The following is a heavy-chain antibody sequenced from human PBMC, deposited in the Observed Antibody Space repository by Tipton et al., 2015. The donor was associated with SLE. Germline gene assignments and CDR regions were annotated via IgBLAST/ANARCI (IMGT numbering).Heavy chain of an antibody. V-gene: IGHV5-51*01. CDR3: TRHNREAHYYDSSGYYYEQYYYGMDV. J-gene: IGHJ6*02. D-gene: IGHD3-22*01. CDR2: IYPGDSDT. Sequence: QLVQSGPEVKKPGESLKISCKGSGYSFTSHWIGWVRQMPGKGLEWMGIIYPGDSDTRYSPSFQGQVTMSADKSISTAYLQWSSLKASDTAVYYCTRHNREAHYYDSSGYYYEQYYYGMDVWGQGTTVTVSS. CDR1: GYSFTSHW.